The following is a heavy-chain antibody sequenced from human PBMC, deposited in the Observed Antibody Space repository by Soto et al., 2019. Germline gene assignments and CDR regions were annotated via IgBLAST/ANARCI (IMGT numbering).Heavy chain of an antibody. D-gene: IGHD3-3*01. CDR2: INPNSGGT. J-gene: IGHJ6*02. CDR3: ARVPSSSDFWSGYYPYGMDV. CDR1: GYTFTGYY. V-gene: IGHV1-2*02. Sequence: GASVKVSCKASGYTFTGYYMHWVRQAPGQGLEWMGWINPNSGGTNYAQKFQGRVTMTRDTSISTAYMELSRLRSDDTAVYYCARVPSSSDFWSGYYPYGMDVWGQGTTVTVSS.